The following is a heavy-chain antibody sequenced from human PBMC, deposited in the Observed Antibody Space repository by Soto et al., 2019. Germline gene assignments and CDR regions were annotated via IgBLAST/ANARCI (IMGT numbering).Heavy chain of an antibody. D-gene: IGHD1-7*01. J-gene: IGHJ6*03. CDR1: GFTSSSYG. CDR2: IWYNGSNK. Sequence: PGGSLRLSCAASGFTSSSYGMHWVRQAPGKGLEWVAVIWYNGSNKYYADSVKGRFTISRDNSKNTLYLQMNSLRAEDTAVYYCARDSELELPTLVSYYYMDVWGKGTTVTVSS. CDR3: ARDSELELPTLVSYYYMDV. V-gene: IGHV3-33*01.